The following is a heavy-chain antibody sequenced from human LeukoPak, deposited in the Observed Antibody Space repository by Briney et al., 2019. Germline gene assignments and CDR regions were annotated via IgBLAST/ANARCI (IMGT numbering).Heavy chain of an antibody. J-gene: IGHJ5*02. D-gene: IGHD6-19*01. V-gene: IGHV4-31*03. CDR1: GGSISSGGYY. CDR2: IYYSGST. CDR3: ARVWLGDVPWFDH. Sequence: SETLSLTCTVSGGSISSGGYYWSWIRQHPGKGLEWIGYIYYSGSTYYNPSLKSRVTISVDTSKNQFSLKLSSVTAADTAVYYCARVWLGDVPWFDHWGQGTLVTVSS.